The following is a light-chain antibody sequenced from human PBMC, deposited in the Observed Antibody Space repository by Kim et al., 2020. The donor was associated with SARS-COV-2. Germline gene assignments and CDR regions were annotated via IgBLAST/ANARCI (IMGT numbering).Light chain of an antibody. CDR2: GAF. Sequence: SASVADRVTITCQASQDICTSVNWYRQEPGKAPKLLIYGAFSLESGVPSRFSGSGSETDFAFTISSLQPEDIATYYCQQYDDLPYTFGRGTKLEI. V-gene: IGKV1-33*01. CDR1: QDICTS. CDR3: QQYDDLPYT. J-gene: IGKJ2*01.